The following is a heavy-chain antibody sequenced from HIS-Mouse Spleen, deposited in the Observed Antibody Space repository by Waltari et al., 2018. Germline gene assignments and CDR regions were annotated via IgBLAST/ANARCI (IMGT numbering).Heavy chain of an antibody. CDR1: GGSISSSSYY. Sequence: QLQLQESGPGLVKPSETLSLTCTVSGGSISSSSYYWGWIRQPPGKGLEWIGSIYYSGGAYYNPSLKSRVPISVDTSTSQFSLKLSAVTAADTAVYYCAREIPYSSSWYDWYFDLWGRGTLVTVSS. V-gene: IGHV4-39*07. D-gene: IGHD6-13*01. CDR3: AREIPYSSSWYDWYFDL. J-gene: IGHJ2*01. CDR2: IYYSGGA.